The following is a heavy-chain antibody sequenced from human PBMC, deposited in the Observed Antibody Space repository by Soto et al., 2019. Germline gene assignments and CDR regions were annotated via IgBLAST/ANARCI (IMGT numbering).Heavy chain of an antibody. J-gene: IGHJ4*02. D-gene: IGHD1-1*01. Sequence: PSETLPLTCTVSGGSISSADYYWSWVRQSPEKGLEWLGYIYYRGSTYYKPSLQSRLFISVDTSKNQFSLQLRSVTAADTAMYYCARLLILQLPRGPFYFDSWGQGTLVTVSS. CDR3: ARLLILQLPRGPFYFDS. V-gene: IGHV4-30-4*01. CDR1: GGSISSADYY. CDR2: IYYRGST.